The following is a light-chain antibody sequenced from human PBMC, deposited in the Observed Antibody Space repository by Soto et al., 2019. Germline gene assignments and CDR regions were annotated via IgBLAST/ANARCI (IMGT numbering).Light chain of an antibody. CDR3: SSYTSSNTQVV. CDR1: SSDVGGYNY. Sequence: QSALTQPASVSGSPGQSVTISCTGASSDVGGYNYVSWHQQHPGKAPKLMIYEVSNRPSGVSNRFSGPKSGNTASLTISGLQAEDEADYYCSSYTSSNTQVVFGGGTKVTVL. CDR2: EVS. V-gene: IGLV2-14*01. J-gene: IGLJ2*01.